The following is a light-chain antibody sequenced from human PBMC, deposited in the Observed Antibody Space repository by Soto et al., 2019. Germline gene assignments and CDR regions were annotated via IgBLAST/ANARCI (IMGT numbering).Light chain of an antibody. Sequence: SALTQPASVSGSPGQSITISCTGTSNDVGTYNYVSWYQQHPGKAPRLLIYEVSNRPSGISNRFSGSKSGSTASLTISGLQAEDEANYYCSSSTSNSTLVAFGGGTKLTVL. J-gene: IGLJ2*01. CDR1: SNDVGTYNY. CDR2: EVS. CDR3: SSSTSNSTLVA. V-gene: IGLV2-14*03.